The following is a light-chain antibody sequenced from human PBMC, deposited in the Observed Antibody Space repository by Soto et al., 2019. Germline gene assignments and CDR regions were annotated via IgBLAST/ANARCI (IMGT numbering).Light chain of an antibody. CDR3: QQVNSFPWT. J-gene: IGKJ1*01. CDR1: QGISSW. Sequence: DIQMTQSPSSVSASVGDGVTITCRSSQGISSWLAWFQQKPGKAPKLLIYAASTLQSGVPSRFSGSGSGTDFTLTITRLQPEDFATYYCQQVNSFPWTFGQGTKVELK. V-gene: IGKV1-12*01. CDR2: AAS.